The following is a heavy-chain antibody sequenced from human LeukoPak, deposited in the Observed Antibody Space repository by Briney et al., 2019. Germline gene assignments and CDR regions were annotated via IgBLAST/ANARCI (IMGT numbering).Heavy chain of an antibody. CDR3: AKEAHIVVVPAALYI. Sequence: GGSLRLSCAASGFTFSSYGMHWVRQAPGKGLEWVAFIRYDGSNKYYADSVKGRFTISRDNSKNTLYLQMNSLRAEDTAVYYCAKEAHIVVVPAALYIWGQGTMVTVSS. J-gene: IGHJ3*02. CDR2: IRYDGSNK. D-gene: IGHD2-2*01. CDR1: GFTFSSYG. V-gene: IGHV3-30*02.